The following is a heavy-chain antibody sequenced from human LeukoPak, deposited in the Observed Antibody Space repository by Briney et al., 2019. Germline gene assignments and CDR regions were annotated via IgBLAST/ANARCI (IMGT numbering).Heavy chain of an antibody. D-gene: IGHD3-10*01. Sequence: SETLSLTCTVSGGSISSYYWSWIRQPPGKGLEWIGYIYYSGSTYYNPSLKSRVTMSVDTSKNQFSLKLSSVTAADTAVYYCARDKSRTYGSADAFDIWGQGTMVTVSS. CDR2: IYYSGST. J-gene: IGHJ3*02. CDR3: ARDKSRTYGSADAFDI. V-gene: IGHV4-59*12. CDR1: GGSISSYY.